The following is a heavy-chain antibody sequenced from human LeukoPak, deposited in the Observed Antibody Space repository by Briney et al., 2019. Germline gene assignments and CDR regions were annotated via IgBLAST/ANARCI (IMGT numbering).Heavy chain of an antibody. D-gene: IGHD2-2*02. J-gene: IGHJ6*03. CDR2: IIPIFGTA. CDR3: AMRRYCSSTSCYRTPYMDV. CDR1: GGTFSSYA. V-gene: IGHV1-69*13. Sequence: GTSVKVSCKASGGTFSSYAISWVRQAPGQGLEWMGGIIPIFGTANYAQKFQGRVTITADESTSTAYMELSSLRSEDTAVYYCAMRRYCSSTSCYRTPYMDVWGKGTTVTISS.